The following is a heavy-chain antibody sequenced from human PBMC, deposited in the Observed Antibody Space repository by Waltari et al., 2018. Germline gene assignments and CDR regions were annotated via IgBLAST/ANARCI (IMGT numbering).Heavy chain of an antibody. D-gene: IGHD3-22*01. CDR1: GFTFSSYA. J-gene: IGHJ4*02. V-gene: IGHV3-30-3*01. CDR3: ARGGRDDSSGYYWGPFDY. Sequence: QVQLVESGGGVVQPGRSLRLSCAASGFTFSSYAMHCVRQAPGKGLEWVAVISYHGTYEYYADSVKGRFTISRDNSKNTLYLQMNSLRAEDTAVYYCARGGRDDSSGYYWGPFDYWGQGTLVTVSS. CDR2: ISYHGTYE.